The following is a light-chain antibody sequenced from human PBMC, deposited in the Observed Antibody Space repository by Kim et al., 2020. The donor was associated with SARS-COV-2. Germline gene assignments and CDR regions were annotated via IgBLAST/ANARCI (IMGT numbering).Light chain of an antibody. V-gene: IGKV1-27*01. J-gene: IGKJ4*01. Sequence: DIQMTQSPSSLSASVGDRVTITCRASQAISNSLAWYQQKPGNAPRLLIYGASTLQSGVPSRFSGSGSGTDFALTISSLQPEDVATYYFQRYNNALSLTFGGGTKVDIK. CDR3: QRYNNALSLT. CDR2: GAS. CDR1: QAISNS.